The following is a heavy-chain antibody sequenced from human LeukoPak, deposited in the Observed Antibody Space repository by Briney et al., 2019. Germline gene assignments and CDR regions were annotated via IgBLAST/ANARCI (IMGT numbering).Heavy chain of an antibody. CDR1: GFSFRDYS. CDR3: ASREGYYYDSSGIALGI. J-gene: IGHJ4*02. CDR2: IRSDSSAI. Sequence: PGGSLRLSCAASGFSFRDYSMTWVRQAPGKGLEWVSYIRSDSSAIYYADSVKGRFTISRDNAKKSLYLQMNSLRAGDTAVYYCASREGYYYDSSGIALGIWGQGTLVTVSS. V-gene: IGHV3-48*01. D-gene: IGHD3-22*01.